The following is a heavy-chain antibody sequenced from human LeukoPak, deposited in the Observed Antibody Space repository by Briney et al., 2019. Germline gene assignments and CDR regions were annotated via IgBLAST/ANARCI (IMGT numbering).Heavy chain of an antibody. D-gene: IGHD3-3*01. J-gene: IGHJ6*02. CDR2: INPYNRYT. CDR1: VYTFTDYY. Sequence: SVNVSFKASVYTFTDYYIHWLRQTPAQGLAWMGWINPYNRYTNNAYKDQGRVTMTTDTSTSTAYMELRSLRSDDTAVYYCARDRDLRTYDFWSGYYTGIDPRTPGGGMDVWGQGTTVTVSS. CDR3: ARDRDLRTYDFWSGYYTGIDPRTPGGGMDV. V-gene: IGHV1-18*04.